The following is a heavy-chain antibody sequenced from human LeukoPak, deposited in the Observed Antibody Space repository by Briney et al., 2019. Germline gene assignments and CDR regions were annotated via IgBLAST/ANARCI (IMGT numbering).Heavy chain of an antibody. CDR2: IKPDGSEK. CDR1: GFTFSNFW. J-gene: IGHJ4*02. Sequence: GGSLRLSCVASGFTFSNFWLSWVRQAPGKGLEWVANIKPDGSEKYYVDSVKGRFTVSRDGRKNSLYLQMNSLRAEDTAVYFCARDTPQSIAAAEYWGQGTLVTVSS. CDR3: ARDTPQSIAAAEY. D-gene: IGHD6-13*01. V-gene: IGHV3-7*01.